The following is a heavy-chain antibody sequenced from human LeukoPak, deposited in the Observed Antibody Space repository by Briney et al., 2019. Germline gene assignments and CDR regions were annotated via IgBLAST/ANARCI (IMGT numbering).Heavy chain of an antibody. CDR3: ARERRVVPAAHNWIDP. J-gene: IGHJ5*02. Sequence: ASVKVSCKASGYTFTSYGISWVRQAPGQGLEWMGWISAYNGNTNYAQKLQGRVTMTTDTSTSTAYMELRSLRSDDTAVYYCARERRVVPAAHNWIDPWGQGTLVTVSS. CDR1: GYTFTSYG. V-gene: IGHV1-18*01. D-gene: IGHD2-2*01. CDR2: ISAYNGNT.